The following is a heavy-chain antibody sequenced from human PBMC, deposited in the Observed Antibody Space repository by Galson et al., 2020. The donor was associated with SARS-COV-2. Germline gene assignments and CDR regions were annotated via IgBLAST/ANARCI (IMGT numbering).Heavy chain of an antibody. CDR3: ARLEVVTGWYFDL. J-gene: IGHJ2*01. V-gene: IGHV4-31*03. CDR1: GGSISSGGYY. D-gene: IGHD2-15*01. Sequence: SETLSLTCTVSGGSISSGGYYWSWIRQHPGKGLEWIGYIYYSGSTYYNPSLKSRVTISVDTSKNQFSLKLSSVTAADTAVYYCARLEVVTGWYFDLWGRGTLVTVSS. CDR2: IYYSGST.